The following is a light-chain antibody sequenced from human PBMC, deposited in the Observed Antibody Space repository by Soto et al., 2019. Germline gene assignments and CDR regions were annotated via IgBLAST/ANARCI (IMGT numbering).Light chain of an antibody. CDR3: QQANNFPLT. V-gene: IGKV1D-12*01. CDR1: QGIIYS. J-gene: IGKJ4*01. CDR2: AAP. Sequence: DIQMKQAPSSLSASVGDRVTITCRASQGIIYSLAWYQQKRGKAPKVLIYAAPSLQSGVPSRFSSSGSGTDFPLTISVLAAEDFATYYCQQANNFPLTFAGGTKVEIK.